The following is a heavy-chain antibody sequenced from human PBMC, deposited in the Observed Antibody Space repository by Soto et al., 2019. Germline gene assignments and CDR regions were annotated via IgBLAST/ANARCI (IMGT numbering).Heavy chain of an antibody. CDR2: ISYDGDNK. V-gene: IGHV3-30*03. J-gene: IGHJ4*02. CDR3: ARGGGFCGDDCYKGGIDQ. D-gene: IGHD2-21*02. CDR1: GFTFRHCT. Sequence: SXRLSFAASGFTFRHCTMHSVRQTPGKGLEWVAVISYDGDNKYYADSVRSRFTIARDNSKNTLFLQMNSLRVEDTALYYCARGGGFCGDDCYKGGIDQWGQGALVTVSS.